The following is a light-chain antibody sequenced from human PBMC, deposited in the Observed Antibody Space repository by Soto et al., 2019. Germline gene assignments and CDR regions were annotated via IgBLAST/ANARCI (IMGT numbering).Light chain of an antibody. Sequence: EIVMTQSPAALSVSLGERVSLTCRASQGVSSYLAWYQQKPGQAPRLLISDDSTRATDIPDRFSGSGSGTDFTLTISSLQASDLAVYYCLQYSTWPPLYTFGQGTKLEIK. CDR1: QGVSSY. CDR3: LQYSTWPPLYT. J-gene: IGKJ2*01. V-gene: IGKV3-15*01. CDR2: DDS.